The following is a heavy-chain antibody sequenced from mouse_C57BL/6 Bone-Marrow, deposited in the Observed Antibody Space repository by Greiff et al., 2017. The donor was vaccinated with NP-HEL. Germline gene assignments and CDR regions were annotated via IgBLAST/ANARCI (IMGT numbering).Heavy chain of an antibody. CDR3: ARDYYGSSNWYFDV. V-gene: IGHV5-17*01. J-gene: IGHJ1*03. CDR1: GFTFSDYG. Sequence: EVQRVESGGGLVKPGGSLKLSCAASGFTFSDYGMHWVRQAPEKGLEWVAYISSGSSTIYYADTVQGRFTISRDNAKNTLFLQMTSLRSEDTAMYYCARDYYGSSNWYFDVWGTGTTVTVSS. CDR2: ISSGSSTI. D-gene: IGHD1-1*01.